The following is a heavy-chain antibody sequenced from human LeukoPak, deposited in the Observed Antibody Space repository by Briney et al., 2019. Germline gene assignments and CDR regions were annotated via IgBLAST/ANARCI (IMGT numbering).Heavy chain of an antibody. CDR3: AKVKGSSSRSVHYFDY. V-gene: IGHV3-23*01. CDR2: ISTSGDTT. Sequence: SGGSLRLSCAASGFTFSDFVMGWVRQAPGTGLEWVSGISTSGDTTEYADSVKGRFTISRDNSKNTVLLQMNSLRAEDTAIYYCAKVKGSSSRSVHYFDYWGQGTLVTVSS. J-gene: IGHJ4*02. CDR1: GFTFSDFV. D-gene: IGHD6-6*01.